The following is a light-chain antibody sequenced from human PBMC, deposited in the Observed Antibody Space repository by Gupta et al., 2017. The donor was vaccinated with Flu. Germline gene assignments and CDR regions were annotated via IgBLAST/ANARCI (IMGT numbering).Light chain of an antibody. CDR3: CSYAGRTTYVV. CDR1: NSDVGSYNL. J-gene: IGLJ2*01. Sequence: SCTGTNSDVGSYNLVSWYQQHPGEAPQLLIYEVKKRPSGVSNRFSGSKSGNTASLTISGLQAEDEGDYYCCSYAGRTTYVVFGGGTKLTVL. CDR2: EVK. V-gene: IGLV2-23*02.